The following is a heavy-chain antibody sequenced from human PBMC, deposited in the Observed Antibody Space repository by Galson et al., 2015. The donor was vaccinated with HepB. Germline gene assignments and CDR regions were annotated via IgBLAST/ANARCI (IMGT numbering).Heavy chain of an antibody. CDR3: ARDRGSTGYNLYY. CDR2: ISYSGST. Sequence: LSLTCTVSGGSITSSYWTWIRQPPGKGLEWIGHISYSGSTTYNPSLKSRVSISVDTSKNHFSLKVASMTAADTAVYYCARDRGSTGYNLYYWGQGTLVTVSS. D-gene: IGHD5-24*01. J-gene: IGHJ4*02. CDR1: GGSITSSY. V-gene: IGHV4-59*01.